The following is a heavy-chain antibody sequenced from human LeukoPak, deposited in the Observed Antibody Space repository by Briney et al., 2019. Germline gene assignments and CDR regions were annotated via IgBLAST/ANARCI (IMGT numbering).Heavy chain of an antibody. Sequence: GGSLRLSCAASGFTLSKYCMSCGRQAPGKGLEWVANINHDGSETYYVDSVKGRFTTSRDNAKNSLFLQMISLRAEDTAVYYCAREGIYGSSQPPGHWRQATVVTVSS. CDR2: INHDGSET. J-gene: IGHJ4*02. D-gene: IGHD6-19*01. CDR1: GFTLSKYC. V-gene: IGHV3-7*01. CDR3: AREGIYGSSQPPGH.